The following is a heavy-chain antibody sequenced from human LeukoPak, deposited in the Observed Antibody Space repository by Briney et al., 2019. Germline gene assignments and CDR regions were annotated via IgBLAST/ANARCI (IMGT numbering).Heavy chain of an antibody. CDR2: INHSGST. CDR3: ARGYQLLYDYFDY. J-gene: IGHJ4*02. Sequence: SETLSLTCAVYGGSFSGCYWSWIRQPPGKGLEWIGEINHSGSTNYNPSLKSRVTISVDTSKNQFSLKLSSVTAADTAVYYCARGYQLLYDYFDYWGQGTLVTVSS. CDR1: GGSFSGCY. V-gene: IGHV4-34*01. D-gene: IGHD2-2*02.